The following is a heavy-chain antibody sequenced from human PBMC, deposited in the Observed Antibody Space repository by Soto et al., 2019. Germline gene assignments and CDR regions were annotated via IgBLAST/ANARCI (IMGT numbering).Heavy chain of an antibody. D-gene: IGHD3-16*01. V-gene: IGHV3-30-3*01. CDR3: ARPWGQLSTYYYGMDT. CDR2: ISYDGDNK. J-gene: IGHJ6*02. CDR1: GFTFRNYA. Sequence: QVQLVESGGGVVQPGRSLTLSCAASGFTFRNYAMHWVRQAPAKGLEWLATISYDGDNKYYTDSVKGPFTISRDNSKNTLYLQMNSLRPEDTAVYYCARPWGQLSTYYYGMDTWGQGTTVTVSS.